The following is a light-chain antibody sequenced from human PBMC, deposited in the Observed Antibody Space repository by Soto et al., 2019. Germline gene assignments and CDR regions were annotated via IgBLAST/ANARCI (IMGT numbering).Light chain of an antibody. V-gene: IGKV3-20*01. J-gene: IGKJ1*01. CDR1: HTISSSY. CDR3: QQYDSSPRT. CDR2: AIS. Sequence: ENVLTPSPGTLSLSPGQRATLSCRASHTISSSYLAWYQQKPGQAPRLLIYAISDRATGVPDRFRGSGSGTEFTLTITRLEPEDFAVYFCQQYDSSPRTFGQGTKVDIK.